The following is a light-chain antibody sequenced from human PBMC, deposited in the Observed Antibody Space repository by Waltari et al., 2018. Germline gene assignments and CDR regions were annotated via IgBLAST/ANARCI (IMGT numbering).Light chain of an antibody. V-gene: IGKV3-20*01. CDR3: QQYDTSPGT. CDR2: GAL. Sequence: EIVLTQSPGTLSLSPGEKAILSCRASQSLKVAYVAWYQQRSGQAPRLIIYGALYRAADIPDRFSGSGSGTDFTLTITRLEPEDFAVYYCQQYDTSPGTFGQGTKLEMK. CDR1: QSLKVAY. J-gene: IGKJ2*01.